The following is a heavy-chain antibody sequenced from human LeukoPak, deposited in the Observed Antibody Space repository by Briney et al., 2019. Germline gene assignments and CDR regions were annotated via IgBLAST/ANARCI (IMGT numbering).Heavy chain of an antibody. CDR1: GGSISISSYY. V-gene: IGHV4-39*07. CDR2: IYYSGST. J-gene: IGHJ4*02. D-gene: IGHD6-19*01. Sequence: PSETLSLTCTVSGGSISISSYYWGWIRQPPGKGLEWIGSIYYSGSTYYNPSLKSRVTISVDTSSNQFSLKLSSVTAADTAVYYCARDVKQWLVLSDYFDYWGQGTLVTVSS. CDR3: ARDVKQWLVLSDYFDY.